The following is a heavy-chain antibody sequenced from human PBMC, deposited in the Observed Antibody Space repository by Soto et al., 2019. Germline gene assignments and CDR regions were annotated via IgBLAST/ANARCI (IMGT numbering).Heavy chain of an antibody. Sequence: QVQLQESGAGLEKPAESLYLTCTVSGGSISSSYWSWVRQPAGKGLEWIGRIYTSGSTNYYPSLKGRRTMSVDTSQNQFSLTLSSVTAADPAVYYCARDDYGDYEVWGQGTLVTVSS. CDR2: IYTSGST. CDR3: ARDDYGDYEV. CDR1: GGSISSSY. D-gene: IGHD4-17*01. J-gene: IGHJ4*02. V-gene: IGHV4-4*07.